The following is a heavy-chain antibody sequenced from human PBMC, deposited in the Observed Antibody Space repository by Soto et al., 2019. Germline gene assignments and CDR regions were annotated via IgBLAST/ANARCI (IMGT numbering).Heavy chain of an antibody. CDR1: GYSFTSYW. Sequence: GESLKISCKGSGYSFTSYWIGWVRQMPGKGLEWMGIIYPGDSDTRYSPSFQGQVTISADKSISTAYLQWSSLKASDTAMYYCARRPLYDSSGYYYFDYWGQGTLVTVSS. CDR2: IYPGDSDT. V-gene: IGHV5-51*01. D-gene: IGHD3-22*01. CDR3: ARRPLYDSSGYYYFDY. J-gene: IGHJ4*02.